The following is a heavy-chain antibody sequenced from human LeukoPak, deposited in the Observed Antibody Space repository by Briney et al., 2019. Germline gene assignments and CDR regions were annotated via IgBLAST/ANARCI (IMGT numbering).Heavy chain of an antibody. J-gene: IGHJ4*02. CDR3: ARRGRGYSYGTYYFDY. V-gene: IGHV4-34*01. CDR1: GGSFSGYY. Sequence: PSETLSLTCAVYGGSFSGYYWSWIRQPPGQGLEWIGEINHSGSTNYNSSLKSRVTISVDTSKNQFSLKLSSVTAADTAVYYCARRGRGYSYGTYYFDYWGQGTLVTVSS. CDR2: INHSGST. D-gene: IGHD5-18*01.